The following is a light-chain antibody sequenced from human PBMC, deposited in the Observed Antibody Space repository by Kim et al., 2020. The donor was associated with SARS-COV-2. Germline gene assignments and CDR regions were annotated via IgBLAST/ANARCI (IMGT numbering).Light chain of an antibody. CDR1: QCVSSSY. V-gene: IGKV3-20*01. Sequence: LSTGERATLSSRASQCVSSSYLAWYQQKPGQAPRLLIYGASSRATGIPDRFSGSGSGTDFTLTISRLEPEDFAVYYCQQYGSSPYTFGQGTKLEI. J-gene: IGKJ2*01. CDR2: GAS. CDR3: QQYGSSPYT.